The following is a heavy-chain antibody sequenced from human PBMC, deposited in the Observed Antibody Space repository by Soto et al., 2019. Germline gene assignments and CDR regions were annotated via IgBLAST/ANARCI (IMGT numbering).Heavy chain of an antibody. CDR2: ISGGGGST. D-gene: IGHD6-13*01. CDR1: GFTFSSYA. J-gene: IGHJ6*02. V-gene: IGHV3-23*01. CDR3: AKGQAGNYYYGMDV. Sequence: GGSLRLSCAASGFTFSSYAMTWVRQAPGKGLEWVPTISGGGGSTYYADSVKGRFTISRDNSKNTLYLQMNSLRAEDTAVYYCAKGQAGNYYYGMDVWGQGTTVTVSS.